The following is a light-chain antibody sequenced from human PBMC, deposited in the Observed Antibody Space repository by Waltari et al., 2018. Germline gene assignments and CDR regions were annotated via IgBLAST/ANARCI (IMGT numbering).Light chain of an antibody. CDR3: SSYTSSTTGI. CDR2: DFS. Sequence: SALTQPDSVSGSPGQSITISCTGVSIDVGGYEYVSWYQQHPGKAPNVIIYDFSNRPSGVSNRFSGSKSGSSASLTISGLQAEDEADYYCSSYTSSTTGIFGGGTKLTVL. V-gene: IGLV2-14*01. CDR1: SIDVGGYEY. J-gene: IGLJ2*01.